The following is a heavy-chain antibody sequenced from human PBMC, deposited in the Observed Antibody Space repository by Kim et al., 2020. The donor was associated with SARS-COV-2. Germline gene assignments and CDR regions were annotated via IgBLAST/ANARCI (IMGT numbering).Heavy chain of an antibody. V-gene: IGHV3-7*01. CDR3: AVRSVDY. D-gene: IGHD3-3*01. J-gene: IGHJ4*01. Sequence: GGSLRLSCAASGFTFTSYWMTWVRQAPGKGLEWVANIKQDGSEKNYADSVKGRFTISRDNAKNSLYLQMNSLRAEDTAVYDCAVRSVDYWGHGTLATVSS. CDR2: IKQDGSEK. CDR1: GFTFTSYW.